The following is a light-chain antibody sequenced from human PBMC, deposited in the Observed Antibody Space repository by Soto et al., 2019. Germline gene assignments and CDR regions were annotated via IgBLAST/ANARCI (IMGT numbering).Light chain of an antibody. CDR1: QSVSSN. V-gene: IGKV3-15*01. CDR3: QQYDNWPPIT. Sequence: EVVRTQSPATLSVSPGERATLSCRSSQSVSSNLAWYQQKHCQAPRLLIYGASTRATGIPARFSGSGSGTEFTLTISSLQSEDFAVYYCQQYDNWPPITFGQGTRLEIK. CDR2: GAS. J-gene: IGKJ5*01.